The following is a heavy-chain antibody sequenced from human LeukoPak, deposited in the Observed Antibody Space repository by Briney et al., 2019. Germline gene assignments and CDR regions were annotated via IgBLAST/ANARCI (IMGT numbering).Heavy chain of an antibody. D-gene: IGHD5/OR15-5a*01. Sequence: ASVKVSCKASGYTFTSYDINWVRQATGQGLEWMGWMNPNSGNTGYAQKLQGRVTMTTDTSTSTAYMELRSLRSDDTAVYYCARDLSQKPYYYYYMDVWGKGATVTVSS. J-gene: IGHJ6*03. V-gene: IGHV1-8*02. CDR2: MNPNSGNT. CDR1: GYTFTSYD. CDR3: ARDLSQKPYYYYYMDV.